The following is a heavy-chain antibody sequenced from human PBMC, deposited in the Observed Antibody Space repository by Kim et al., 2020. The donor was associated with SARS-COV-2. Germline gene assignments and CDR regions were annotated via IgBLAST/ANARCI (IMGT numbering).Heavy chain of an antibody. CDR2: ISDSAIST. V-gene: IGHV3-23*01. CDR3: AKDRSGGNFDY. Sequence: GGSLRLSCAASGFTFSSYAMSWVRQAPGKGLEWVSAISDSAISTYYADSVKGRFTISRDNSKSTLYLQMNSLRAEDTAVYYCAKDRSGGNFDYWGQGTLVTVSS. D-gene: IGHD2-15*01. J-gene: IGHJ4*02. CDR1: GFTFSSYA.